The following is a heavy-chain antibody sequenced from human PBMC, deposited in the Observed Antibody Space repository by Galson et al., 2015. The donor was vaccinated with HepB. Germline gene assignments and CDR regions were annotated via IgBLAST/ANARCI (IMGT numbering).Heavy chain of an antibody. J-gene: IGHJ4*02. CDR2: IIPIFGTA. Sequence: SVKVSCKASGGTFSSYAISWVRQAPGQGLEWMGGIIPIFGTANYAQKFQGRDTITADESTSTAYMELSSLRSEDTAVYYCATNRDGYNYGAIDYWGQGTLVTVSS. D-gene: IGHD5-24*01. CDR3: ATNRDGYNYGAIDY. CDR1: GGTFSSYA. V-gene: IGHV1-69*13.